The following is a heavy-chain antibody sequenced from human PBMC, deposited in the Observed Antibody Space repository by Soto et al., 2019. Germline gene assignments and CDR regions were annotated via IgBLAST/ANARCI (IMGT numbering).Heavy chain of an antibody. Sequence: PGGSLRLSCAASGFTFSSYAMGWVRQAPGKGLEWVSAISGSGGSTYYADSVKGRFTISRDNSKNTLYLQMNSLRAEDTAVYYCAKDYVGSSSGHYWGQGTLVTVSS. CDR1: GFTFSSYA. V-gene: IGHV3-23*01. D-gene: IGHD6-6*01. J-gene: IGHJ4*02. CDR3: AKDYVGSSSGHY. CDR2: ISGSGGST.